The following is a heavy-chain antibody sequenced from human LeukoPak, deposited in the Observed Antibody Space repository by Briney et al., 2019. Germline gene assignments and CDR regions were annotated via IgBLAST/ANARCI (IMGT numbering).Heavy chain of an antibody. CDR3: ARGGYCSGGSCYPLLNY. Sequence: SETLSLTCTVSGGSISSYYWSWIRQPPGKGLEWIGYIYYSGSTNYNPSLKSRVTISVDTSKNQLSLKLSSVTAADTAVYYCARGGYCSGGSCYPLLNYWGQGTLVTVSS. J-gene: IGHJ4*02. CDR1: GGSISSYY. V-gene: IGHV4-59*01. D-gene: IGHD2-15*01. CDR2: IYYSGST.